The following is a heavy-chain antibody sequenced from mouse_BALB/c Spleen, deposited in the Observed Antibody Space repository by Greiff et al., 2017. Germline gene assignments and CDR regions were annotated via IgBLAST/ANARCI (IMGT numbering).Heavy chain of an antibody. D-gene: IGHD1-1*01. CDR3: ARDYGSSYGYAMDY. V-gene: IGHV5-17*02. CDR2: ISSGSSTI. CDR1: GFTFSSFG. Sequence: EVQRVESGGGLVQPGGSRKLSCAASGFTFSSFGMHWVRQAPEKGLEWVAYISSGSSTIYYADTVKGRFTISRDNPKNTLFLQMTSLRSEDTAMYYCARDYGSSYGYAMDYWGQGTSVTVSS. J-gene: IGHJ4*01.